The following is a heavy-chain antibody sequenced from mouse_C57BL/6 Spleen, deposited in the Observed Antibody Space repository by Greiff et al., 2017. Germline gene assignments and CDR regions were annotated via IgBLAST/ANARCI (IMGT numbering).Heavy chain of an antibody. CDR1: GFTFSDYG. CDR3: ARPGYYGNFFDY. CDR2: ISSGSSTI. V-gene: IGHV5-17*01. J-gene: IGHJ2*01. Sequence: DVHLVESGGGLVKPGGSLKLSCAASGFTFSDYGMHWVRQAPEKGLGWVAYISSGSSTIYYADTVKGRFTISRDNAKNTLFLQMTSLRSEDTAMYYCARPGYYGNFFDYWGQGTTLTVSS. D-gene: IGHD2-1*01.